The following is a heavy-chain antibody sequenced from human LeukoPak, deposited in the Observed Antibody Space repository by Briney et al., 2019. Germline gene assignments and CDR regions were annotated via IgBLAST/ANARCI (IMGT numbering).Heavy chain of an antibody. CDR3: ARVGGYCSSTSCPLYYYGMDV. Sequence: SETLSLTCTVSGGSISSGVYYWSWIRQHPGKGLEWIGYIYYSGSTYYNPSLKSRVTISVDTSKNQFSLKLSSVTAADTAVYYCARVGGYCSSTSCPLYYYGMDVWGQGTTVTVSS. CDR2: IYYSGST. CDR1: GGSISSGVYY. J-gene: IGHJ6*02. V-gene: IGHV4-31*03. D-gene: IGHD2-2*01.